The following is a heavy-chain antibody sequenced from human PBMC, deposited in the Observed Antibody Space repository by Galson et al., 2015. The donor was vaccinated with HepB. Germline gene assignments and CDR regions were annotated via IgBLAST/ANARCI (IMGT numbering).Heavy chain of an antibody. CDR1: GYTFTSYA. V-gene: IGHV1-3*01. CDR2: INAGNGNT. J-gene: IGHJ3*02. CDR3: ARDRYGSGASGAFDI. Sequence: SVKVSCKASGYTFTSYAMHWVRQAPGQRLEWMGWINAGNGNTKYSQKFQGRVTITRDTSASTAYMELGSLRSEDTAVYYCARDRYGSGASGAFDIWGQGTMVTVSS. D-gene: IGHD5-18*01.